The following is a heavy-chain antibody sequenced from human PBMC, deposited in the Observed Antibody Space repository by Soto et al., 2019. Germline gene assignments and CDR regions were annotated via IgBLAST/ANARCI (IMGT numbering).Heavy chain of an antibody. CDR1: GYTFTSYD. CDR2: IIPIFGTA. J-gene: IGHJ6*01. D-gene: IGHD6-13*01. V-gene: IGHV1-69*06. CDR3: ARDKKLYSSSWYLGLNYYYYGMDV. Sequence: SVKVSCKASGYTFTSYDISWVRQAPGQGLEWMGGIIPIFGTANYAQKFQGRVTITADKSTSTAYMELSSLRSEDTAVYYCARDKKLYSSSWYLGLNYYYYGMDVWGQGTTVTVSS.